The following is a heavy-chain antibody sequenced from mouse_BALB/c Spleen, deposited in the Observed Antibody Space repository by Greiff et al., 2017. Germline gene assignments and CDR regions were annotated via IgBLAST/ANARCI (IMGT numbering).Heavy chain of an antibody. Sequence: QVQLQQPGAELVKPGASVKLSCKASGYTFTSYWMHWVKQRPGQGLEWIGEINPSNGRTNYNEKFKSKATLTVDKSSSTAYMQLSSLTSEDSAVYYCARYGQLGPMDYWGQGTSVTVSS. J-gene: IGHJ4*01. CDR1: GYTFTSYW. CDR3: ARYGQLGPMDY. V-gene: IGHV1S81*02. D-gene: IGHD3-2*01. CDR2: INPSNGRT.